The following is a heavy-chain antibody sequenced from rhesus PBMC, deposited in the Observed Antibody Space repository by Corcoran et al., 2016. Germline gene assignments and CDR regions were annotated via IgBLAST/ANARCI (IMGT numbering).Heavy chain of an antibody. V-gene: IGHV4-169*02. D-gene: IGHD1-44*02. CDR2: IYGSVSST. CDR1: GGSISSSY. Sequence: QLQLQESGPGLVKPSETLSVTCAVSGGSISSSYWSWIRQAPGTGMEWIWDIYGSVSSTNYNPALKSLGTLSVDTSKNRLALKLGSVTAAGTAVYYCASDSRIVGATKALDYWGQGVLVTVSS. CDR3: ASDSRIVGATKALDY. J-gene: IGHJ4*01.